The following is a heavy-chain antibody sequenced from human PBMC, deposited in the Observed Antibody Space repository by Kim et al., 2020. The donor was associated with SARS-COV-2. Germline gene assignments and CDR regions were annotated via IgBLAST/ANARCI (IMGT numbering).Heavy chain of an antibody. D-gene: IGHD3-10*01. CDR1: GYSFTSYW. V-gene: IGHV5-10-1*01. CDR3: ATPISGSYYNSYYGMDV. CDR2: IDPSDSYT. J-gene: IGHJ6*02. Sequence: GESLKISCKGSGYSFTSYWISWVRQMPGKGLEWMGRIDPSDSYTNYSPSFQGHVTISADKSISTAYLQWSSLKASDTAMYYWATPISGSYYNSYYGMDVWGQGTTVTVSS.